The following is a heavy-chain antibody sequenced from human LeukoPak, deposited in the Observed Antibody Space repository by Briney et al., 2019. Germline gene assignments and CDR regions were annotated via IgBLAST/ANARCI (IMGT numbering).Heavy chain of an antibody. CDR3: AKDGHWTFDH. V-gene: IGHV3-30*02. CDR2: LGHEGTNK. D-gene: IGHD1-1*01. Sequence: GGSLRLSCATSGFTFSTYGMHWVRQAPGKGLAWVAFLGHEGTNKYYADSVKGRFTISRDDSKNTLFLQMNSLRPEDTAVYYCAKDGHWTFDHWGQGTLVTVSS. CDR1: GFTFSTYG. J-gene: IGHJ4*02.